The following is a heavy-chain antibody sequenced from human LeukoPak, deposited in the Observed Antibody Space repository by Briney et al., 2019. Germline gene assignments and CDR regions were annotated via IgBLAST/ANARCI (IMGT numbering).Heavy chain of an antibody. CDR1: GFTFRNYE. V-gene: IGHV3-48*03. D-gene: IGHD3-10*02. CDR3: SELSITMIGGV. J-gene: IGHJ6*04. CDR2: ICRSGCDI. Sequence: GVSLSLSRAASGFTFRNYEMIWVRQAPGKGLEWVSYICRSGCDIYYADSAKGRFTISRNNAKNPLYLQMNSLSADGPALFYCSELSITMIGGVWGKGTTVIISA.